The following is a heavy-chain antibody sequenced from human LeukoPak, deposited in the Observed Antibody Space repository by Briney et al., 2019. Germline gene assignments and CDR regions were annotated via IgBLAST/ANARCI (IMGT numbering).Heavy chain of an antibody. Sequence: GGSLRLSCAASGFTFSNYDTHWVRQATGKGLEWVSSIGSADDTYYRGSVQGRFTISRDNAKNSLYLQMNSLRAGDTAVYYCARGTWTYYMDVWGKGTTVTVSS. J-gene: IGHJ6*03. CDR1: GFTFSNYD. D-gene: IGHD3/OR15-3a*01. V-gene: IGHV3-13*01. CDR2: IGSADDT. CDR3: ARGTWTYYMDV.